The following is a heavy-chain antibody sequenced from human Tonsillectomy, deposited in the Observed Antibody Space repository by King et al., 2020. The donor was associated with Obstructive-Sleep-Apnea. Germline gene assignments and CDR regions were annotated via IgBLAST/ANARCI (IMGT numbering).Heavy chain of an antibody. CDR2: INPNSGGT. CDR3: ARDPLRYCSGGSCYSGLRAEYYFDY. CDR1: GYTFTGYY. V-gene: IGHV1-2*02. Sequence: HVQLVESGAEVKKPGASVKVSCKASGYTFTGYYMHWVRQAPGQGLEWMGWINPNSGGTNYAQKFQGRVTMTRDTSISTAYMELSRLRSDDTAVYYCARDPLRYCSGGSCYSGLRAEYYFDYWGQGTLVTVSS. J-gene: IGHJ4*02. D-gene: IGHD2-15*01.